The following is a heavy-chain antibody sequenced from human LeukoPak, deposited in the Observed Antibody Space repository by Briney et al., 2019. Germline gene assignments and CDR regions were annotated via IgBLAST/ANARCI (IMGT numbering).Heavy chain of an antibody. CDR1: GFTFSSYS. CDR3: AKSDFDILTGYYPNFDY. Sequence: GGSLRLSCAASGFTFSSYSMNWVRQAPGKGLEWVSSISSSSSYIYYADSVKGRFTISRDNSKNTLSLQMNSLRAEDTAVYYCAKSDFDILTGYYPNFDYWGQGTLVTVSS. V-gene: IGHV3-21*04. J-gene: IGHJ4*02. D-gene: IGHD3-9*01. CDR2: ISSSSSYI.